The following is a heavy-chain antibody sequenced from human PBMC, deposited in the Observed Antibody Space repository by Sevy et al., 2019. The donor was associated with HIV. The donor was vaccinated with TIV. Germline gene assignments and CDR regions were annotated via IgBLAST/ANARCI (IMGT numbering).Heavy chain of an antibody. V-gene: IGHV1-3*01. CDR1: GYTFISYT. J-gene: IGHJ4*02. CDR2: INADNGDT. Sequence: ASVKVSCKASGYTFISYTMHWVRQAPGQRLEWMGWINADNGDTKYSQKFQGRVTITRDTSASTAYMELSSLRSEDTAVYYCARDRGGTGDFDYWGQGPLVTVSS. CDR3: ARDRGGTGDFDY. D-gene: IGHD3-10*01.